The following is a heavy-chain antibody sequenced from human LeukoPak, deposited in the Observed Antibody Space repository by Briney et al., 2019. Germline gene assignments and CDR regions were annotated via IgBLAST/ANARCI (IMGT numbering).Heavy chain of an antibody. CDR3: AREDIAVAGTSASLDY. V-gene: IGHV1-2*04. D-gene: IGHD6-19*01. CDR1: GYTFTGYY. Sequence: ASVKVSCKASGYTFTGYYMRWVRQAPGQGLEWMGWINPNSGGTNYAQKFQGWVTMTRDTSISTAYMELSRLRSDDTAVYYCAREDIAVAGTSASLDYWGQGTLVTVSS. J-gene: IGHJ4*02. CDR2: INPNSGGT.